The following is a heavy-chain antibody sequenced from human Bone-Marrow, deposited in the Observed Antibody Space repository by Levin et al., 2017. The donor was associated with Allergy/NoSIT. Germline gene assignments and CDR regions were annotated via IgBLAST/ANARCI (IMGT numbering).Heavy chain of an antibody. D-gene: IGHD5-12*01. CDR3: AKVEVAYDY. V-gene: IGHV3-30*18. Sequence: PGGSLRLSCAASGFTFNTYAMHWVRQAPGKGLEWVALISYDGSQKKYADSVKGRFTISRDNSKNTMFLQMYSLRAEDTAVYFCAKVEVAYDYWGLGTQVIVSS. CDR2: ISYDGSQK. J-gene: IGHJ4*02. CDR1: GFTFNTYA.